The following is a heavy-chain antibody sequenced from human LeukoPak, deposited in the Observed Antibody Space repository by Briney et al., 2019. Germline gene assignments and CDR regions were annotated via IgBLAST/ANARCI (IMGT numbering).Heavy chain of an antibody. CDR2: ISDSGSTI. V-gene: IGHV3-11*04. J-gene: IGHJ5*02. CDR3: ARARGLGYGDDVRWFDP. D-gene: IGHD4-17*01. CDR1: GFTFSDYY. Sequence: GGSLRLSCAASGFTFSDYYMNWIRQTPGKGLEWISYISDSGSTIYYADSVKGRFTISRDNAKNSLYLQMNSLRAEDTAVYYCARARGLGYGDDVRWFDPWGQGTLVTVSS.